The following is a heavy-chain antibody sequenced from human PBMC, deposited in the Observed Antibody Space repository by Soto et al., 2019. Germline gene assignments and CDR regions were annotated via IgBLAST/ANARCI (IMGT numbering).Heavy chain of an antibody. Sequence: QVQLVESGGGVVQPGRSLRLSCAASGFTFSSYAMHWVHQAPGKGLEWVAVISYDGSNKYYADSVKGRFTISRDNSKNTLYLQMNSLRAEDTAVYYCARDELRYFDWLRTTDYHYYGMDVWGQGTTVTVSS. J-gene: IGHJ6*02. V-gene: IGHV3-30-3*01. CDR3: ARDELRYFDWLRTTDYHYYGMDV. CDR2: ISYDGSNK. D-gene: IGHD3-9*01. CDR1: GFTFSSYA.